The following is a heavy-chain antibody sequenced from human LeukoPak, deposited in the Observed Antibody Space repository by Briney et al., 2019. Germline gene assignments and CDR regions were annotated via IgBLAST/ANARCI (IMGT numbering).Heavy chain of an antibody. Sequence: XXASGFTFSSYAMSWVRQAPGKGLEWVSAISGSGGSTYYADSVKGRFTISRNNSKNTLYLQMNSLRAEDTAVYYCAKTNYGGKEDAFDIWGQGTMVTVSS. V-gene: IGHV3-23*01. D-gene: IGHD4-23*01. CDR3: AKTNYGGKEDAFDI. CDR1: GFTFSSYA. J-gene: IGHJ3*02. CDR2: ISGSGGST.